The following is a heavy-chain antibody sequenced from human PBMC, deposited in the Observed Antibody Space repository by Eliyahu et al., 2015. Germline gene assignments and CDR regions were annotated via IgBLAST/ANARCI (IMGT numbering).Heavy chain of an antibody. D-gene: IGHD6-6*01. CDR1: GGSVSSGSYY. J-gene: IGHJ4*02. CDR3: ASIAARKTFDY. V-gene: IGHV4-61*01. Sequence: QVQLQESGPGLVKPSETLSLTCTVXGGSVSSGSYYWSWIRQPPGKGLEWIGYIYYSGSTNYNPSLKSRVTISVDTSKNQFSLKLSSVTAADTAVYYCASIAARKTFDYWGQGTLVTVSS. CDR2: IYYSGST.